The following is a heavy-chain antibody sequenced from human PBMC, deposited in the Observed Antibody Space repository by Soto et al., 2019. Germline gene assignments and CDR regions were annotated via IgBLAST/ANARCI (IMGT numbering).Heavy chain of an antibody. Sequence: GGPLTHSSTAAAFTLTRYATHGFRPAPGKGLEWVAVISYDGSNKYYADSVKGRFTISRDNSKNTLYLQMNSLRAEDTAVYYCARAPSITMIVVVDYWGQGTLVTVSS. V-gene: IGHV3-30-3*01. D-gene: IGHD3-22*01. J-gene: IGHJ4*02. CDR1: AFTLTRYA. CDR2: ISYDGSNK. CDR3: ARAPSITMIVVVDY.